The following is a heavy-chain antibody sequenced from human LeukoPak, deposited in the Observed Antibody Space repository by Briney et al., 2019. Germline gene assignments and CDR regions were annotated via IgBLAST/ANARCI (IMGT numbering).Heavy chain of an antibody. Sequence: GASVKVSCRASGYSITYSDINWVRRAAGQGLEWMGWMNPNSGNTGYAQRFQGRVTMTRDTSLNTAYMELSSLTSEDTAVYYCVRDTDGASRANDPFDVWGQGTLVTVSS. V-gene: IGHV1-8*02. CDR1: GYSITYSD. J-gene: IGHJ3*01. CDR3: VRDTDGASRANDPFDV. CDR2: MNPNSGNT. D-gene: IGHD4-17*01.